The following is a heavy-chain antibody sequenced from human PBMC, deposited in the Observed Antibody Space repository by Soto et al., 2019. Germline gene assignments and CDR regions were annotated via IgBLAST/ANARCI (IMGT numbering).Heavy chain of an antibody. Sequence: PGGSLRLSCAAFRFTFSSYAMHWVRQAPGKGLEWVAVISYDGSHKNHADSVKGRFTISRDNSEDTLYLQMNSLRTEDTAAYYCAREEAAIFDNWGQGTLVTVSS. CDR3: AREEAAIFDN. CDR1: RFTFSSYA. D-gene: IGHD2-2*02. CDR2: ISYDGSHK. V-gene: IGHV3-30-3*01. J-gene: IGHJ4*02.